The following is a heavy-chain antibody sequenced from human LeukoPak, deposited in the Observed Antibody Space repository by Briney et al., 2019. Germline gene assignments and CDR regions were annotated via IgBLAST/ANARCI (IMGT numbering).Heavy chain of an antibody. Sequence: GGSLRLSCAASGSTFSSYWMSWVRQAPGKGLEWVANIKQDGSEKYYVDSVKGRFTISRDNAKNSLYLQMNSLRAEDTAVYYCARDKGYSSSWSYYYYYGMDVRGQGTTVTVSS. V-gene: IGHV3-7*01. CDR2: IKQDGSEK. J-gene: IGHJ6*02. D-gene: IGHD6-13*01. CDR1: GSTFSSYW. CDR3: ARDKGYSSSWSYYYYYGMDV.